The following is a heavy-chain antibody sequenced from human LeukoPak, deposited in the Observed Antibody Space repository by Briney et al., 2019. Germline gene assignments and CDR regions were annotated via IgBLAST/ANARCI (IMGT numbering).Heavy chain of an antibody. CDR1: GYTLTELS. CDR3: ARGEVVTAIPRWFDP. V-gene: IGHV1-18*01. CDR2: ISAYNGNT. D-gene: IGHD2-21*02. Sequence: ASVKVSCKVSGYTLTELSMHWVRQAPGKGLEWMGWISAYNGNTNYAQKLQGRVTMTTDTSTSTAYMELRSLRSDDTAVYYCARGEVVTAIPRWFDPWGQGTLVTVSS. J-gene: IGHJ5*02.